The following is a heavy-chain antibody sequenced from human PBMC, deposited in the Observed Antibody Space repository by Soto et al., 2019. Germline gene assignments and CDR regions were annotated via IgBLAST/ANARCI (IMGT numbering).Heavy chain of an antibody. V-gene: IGHV1-69*13. D-gene: IGHD5-12*01. CDR3: AREGSGYNL. CDR1: GCSFSSFG. CDR2: IIPVFGRP. Sequence: ASVKVSCKASGCSFSSFGISWVRQAPGQGLEWMGGIIPVFGRPNYAQRFRGRLTITADESTNTVYLELIDLRSEDTAVYYCAREGSGYNLWGQGTQVIVSS. J-gene: IGHJ1*01.